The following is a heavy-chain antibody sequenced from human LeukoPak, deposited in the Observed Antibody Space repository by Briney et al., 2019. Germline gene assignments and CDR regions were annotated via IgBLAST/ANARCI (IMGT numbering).Heavy chain of an antibody. CDR1: RGSISSGGYY. CDR3: ARGGAPIRFDP. V-gene: IGHV4-31*03. Sequence: SETLSLTCTVSRGSISSGGYYWSWIRQHPGKGLEWIGYIYYSGSTYYNPSLKSRVTISVDTSKNQFSLKLSSVTAADTAVYYCARGGAPIRFDPWGQGTLVTVSS. J-gene: IGHJ5*02. CDR2: IYYSGST. D-gene: IGHD1-26*01.